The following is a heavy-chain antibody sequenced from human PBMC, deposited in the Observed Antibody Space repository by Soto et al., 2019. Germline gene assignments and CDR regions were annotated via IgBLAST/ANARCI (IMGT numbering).Heavy chain of an antibody. Sequence: QAQLQESGPGLVKPSETLSLTCTVSGGSISSYYWSWIRQPPGKGLEWIGYIYYSGSTNYNPSLKSRVTISVDTSKNQFSLKLSSVTAADTAVYYCARESAGFGEGDYYYMDVWGKGTTVTVSS. V-gene: IGHV4-59*01. D-gene: IGHD3-10*01. CDR2: IYYSGST. CDR3: ARESAGFGEGDYYYMDV. CDR1: GGSISSYY. J-gene: IGHJ6*03.